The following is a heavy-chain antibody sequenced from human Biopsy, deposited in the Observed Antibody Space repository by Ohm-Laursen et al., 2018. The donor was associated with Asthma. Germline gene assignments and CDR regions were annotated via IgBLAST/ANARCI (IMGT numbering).Heavy chain of an antibody. CDR2: ILFDGRKI. V-gene: IGHV3-30*18. Sequence: SLRLSCAASGFNFHNYGMNWVRRAPGKGLEWVAQILFDGRKINYPDSVKGRFTISRDNSKNMVYLQMNSLRPEDTAVYYCAKDRVAGRSYYFDFWGQGSLVSVSS. CDR1: GFNFHNYG. CDR3: AKDRVAGRSYYFDF. D-gene: IGHD6-13*01. J-gene: IGHJ4*02.